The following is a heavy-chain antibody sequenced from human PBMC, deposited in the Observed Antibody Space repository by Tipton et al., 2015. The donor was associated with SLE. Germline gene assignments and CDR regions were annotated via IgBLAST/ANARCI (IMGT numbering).Heavy chain of an antibody. Sequence: GSLRLSCAASGFTFSKFAMTWVRQAPGKGLEWVSGTSSLGSIRTYTADSVKGRFAISRDNSKNTLYLQMHSLRADDTAVYYCAKGGSGSYNAEFDFWGQGTLVTVSS. V-gene: IGHV3-23*01. CDR3: AKGGSGSYNAEFDF. CDR2: TSSLGSIR. CDR1: GFTFSKFA. J-gene: IGHJ4*02. D-gene: IGHD3-10*01.